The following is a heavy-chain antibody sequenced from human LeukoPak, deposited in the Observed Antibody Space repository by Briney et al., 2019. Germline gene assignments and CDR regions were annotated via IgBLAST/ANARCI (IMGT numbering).Heavy chain of an antibody. CDR3: ARDCPYSSNPLECMDV. CDR1: GFTFRSYA. Sequence: GGSLRLSCAASGFTFRSYAMHWVRQAPGKGLEWVAVISYDGSNKYYADSVKGRFTISRDNSKNTLYLQMNSLRAEDTAVYYCARDCPYSSNPLECMDVWGQGTTVTVSS. J-gene: IGHJ6*02. V-gene: IGHV3-30-3*01. D-gene: IGHD6-13*01. CDR2: ISYDGSNK.